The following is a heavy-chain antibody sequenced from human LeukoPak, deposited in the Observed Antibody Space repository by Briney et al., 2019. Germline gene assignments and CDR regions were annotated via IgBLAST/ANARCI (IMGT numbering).Heavy chain of an antibody. Sequence: SETLSLTCAVSGGSISSSNWWSWVRQPPGKGLEWIGEIYHSGSTNYNPSLKSRVTISVDKSKNQFSLKLSSVTVADTAVYYCARAASSGWSPLGYWGQGTLVTVSS. CDR2: IYHSGST. D-gene: IGHD6-19*01. V-gene: IGHV4-4*02. CDR1: GGSISSSNW. CDR3: ARAASSGWSPLGY. J-gene: IGHJ4*02.